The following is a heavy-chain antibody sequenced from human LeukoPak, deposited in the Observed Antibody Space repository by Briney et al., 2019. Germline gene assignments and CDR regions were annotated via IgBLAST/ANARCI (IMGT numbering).Heavy chain of an antibody. D-gene: IGHD5-12*01. V-gene: IGHV3-7*04. Sequence: GGSLRLSCAASGFTFSSYWMSWVRQAPGKGLEWVANIKEGGSETYYVESVRGRFTISRDNAKNSLYLQMNSLRAEDTAVYYCARELYSGSRHSPFDYWGQGTLVTVSS. CDR2: IKEGGSET. CDR3: ARELYSGSRHSPFDY. CDR1: GFTFSSYW. J-gene: IGHJ4*02.